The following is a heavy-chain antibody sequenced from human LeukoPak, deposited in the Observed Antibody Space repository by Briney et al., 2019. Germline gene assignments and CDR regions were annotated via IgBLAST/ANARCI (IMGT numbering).Heavy chain of an antibody. Sequence: AASVKVSCKASGGTFSSYAISWVRQAPGQGLEWMGGIIPIFGTANYAQKFQGRVTITADESTSTAYMELSSLRSEDTAVYYCARTGLAPSDYYFDYWGQGTLVTVSS. J-gene: IGHJ4*02. D-gene: IGHD3/OR15-3a*01. CDR2: IIPIFGTA. CDR3: ARTGLAPSDYYFDY. CDR1: GGTFSSYA. V-gene: IGHV1-69*13.